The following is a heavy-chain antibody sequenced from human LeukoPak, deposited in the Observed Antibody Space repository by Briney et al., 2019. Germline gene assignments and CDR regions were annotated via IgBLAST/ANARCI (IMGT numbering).Heavy chain of an antibody. Sequence: SETLSITCTDSGGAISRYYWSWIRQPAGKGLEWIGRIYTSGSTNYNPSLKSRVTMSVDTSKNQFSLKLSSVTAADTAVYYCARDVGYCSSTSCYAEDYYYGMDVWGQGTTVTVSS. V-gene: IGHV4-4*07. CDR1: GGAISRYY. D-gene: IGHD2-2*01. CDR3: ARDVGYCSSTSCYAEDYYYGMDV. CDR2: IYTSGST. J-gene: IGHJ6*02.